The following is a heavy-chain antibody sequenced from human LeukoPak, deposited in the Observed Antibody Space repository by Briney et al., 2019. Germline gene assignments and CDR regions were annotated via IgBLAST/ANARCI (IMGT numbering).Heavy chain of an antibody. CDR3: AKDLIVSGTATILDY. D-gene: IGHD5-24*01. V-gene: IGHV3-30*18. J-gene: IGHJ4*02. CDR1: GLTFSSIA. Sequence: PGGSLRLSCAASGLTFSSIAMSWVRQAPGKGLEWVAVISYDASYENYADSVKGRFTISRDNSKNTLYLQMNSLRAEDTAVYYCAKDLIVSGTATILDYWGQGTLVTVSS. CDR2: ISYDASYE.